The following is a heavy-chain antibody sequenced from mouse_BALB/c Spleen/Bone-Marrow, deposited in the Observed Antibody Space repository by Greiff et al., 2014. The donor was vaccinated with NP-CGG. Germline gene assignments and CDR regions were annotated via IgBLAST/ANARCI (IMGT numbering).Heavy chain of an antibody. Sequence: EVNLVESGGDLVKPGGSLKLSCAASGFTFSSYGMSWVRQTPDKRLEWVATISSGGSYTYYPDSVKGRFTISRDNAKNTLYLQMSSRKSEDTAMYYCASTITTVVAEDAMDYWGQGTSVTVSS. J-gene: IGHJ4*01. V-gene: IGHV5-6*01. CDR3: ASTITTVVAEDAMDY. D-gene: IGHD1-1*01. CDR2: ISSGGSYT. CDR1: GFTFSSYG.